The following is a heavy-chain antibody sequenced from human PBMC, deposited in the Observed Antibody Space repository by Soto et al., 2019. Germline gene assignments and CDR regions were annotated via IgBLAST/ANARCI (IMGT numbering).Heavy chain of an antibody. CDR1: GGSISSYY. V-gene: IGHV4-59*01. J-gene: IGHJ5*02. D-gene: IGHD2-2*01. Sequence: QVQLQESGPGLVKPSETLSLTCTVSGGSISSYYWSWIRQPPGKGLEWIGYIYYSGSTNYNPSLKSRVNISVDTSKSQFSLKLSSVAAADTAVYYCARYLSSDCSSTSCYFNWFDPWGQGTLVTVFS. CDR3: ARYLSSDCSSTSCYFNWFDP. CDR2: IYYSGST.